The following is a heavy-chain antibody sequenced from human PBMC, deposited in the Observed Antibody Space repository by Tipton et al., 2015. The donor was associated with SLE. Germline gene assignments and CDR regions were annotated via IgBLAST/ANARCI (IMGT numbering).Heavy chain of an antibody. CDR3: ARLHGYSYGLNWFDP. CDR2: IYYTGTTT. CDR1: GGSVSSSSKY. D-gene: IGHD5-18*01. V-gene: IGHV4-39*07. Sequence: TLSLTCTVSGGSVSSSSKYWAWIRQPPGKGLEWIGSIYYTGTTTYYNSFLKSRVTMSVDTSKNQFSLRLTSVIASDTAVYYCARLHGYSYGLNWFDPWRQGTLIALSS. J-gene: IGHJ5*02.